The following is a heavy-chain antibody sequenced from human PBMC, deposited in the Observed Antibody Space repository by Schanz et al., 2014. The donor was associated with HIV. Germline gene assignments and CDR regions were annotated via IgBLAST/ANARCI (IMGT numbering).Heavy chain of an antibody. CDR2: ISAGGVYT. J-gene: IGHJ4*02. CDR3: EKDLLSRYCSGGSCYSSY. V-gene: IGHV3-23*01. D-gene: IGHD2-15*01. CDR1: GFAFSRYT. Sequence: EVQLLESGGGLVQPGGSLRLSCTASGFAFSRYTMSWIRQAPGKGLEWVSSISAGGVYTYYGDSMKGRFTISRDNSKNTVYLQMDSLRAEDTAVYYCEKDLLSRYCSGGSCYSSYWGQGTLVTVSS.